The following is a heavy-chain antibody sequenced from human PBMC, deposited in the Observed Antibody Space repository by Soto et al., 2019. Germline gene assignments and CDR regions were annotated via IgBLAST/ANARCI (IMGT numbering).Heavy chain of an antibody. CDR2: IIPLHNTS. D-gene: IGHD1-20*01. CDR3: ASWSNRNPLYYGGLDV. J-gene: IGHJ6*02. Sequence: QVRLLQSGAEVKKPGSSVKVSCKVSGGAFNNYALNWVRHGPGQGLEWLGGIIPLHNTSNYSLTLLSRVTDIGDIYSTTVYMQLNNLLSADAATYYWASWSNRNPLYYGGLDVCCQGTTVTVSS. CDR1: GGAFNNYA. V-gene: IGHV1-69*06.